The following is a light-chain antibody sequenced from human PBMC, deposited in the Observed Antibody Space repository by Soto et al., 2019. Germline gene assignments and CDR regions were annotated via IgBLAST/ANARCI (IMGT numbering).Light chain of an antibody. CDR2: EVS. V-gene: IGLV2-23*02. CDR3: CSYAGGNTYV. CDR1: SSDVGSYNL. J-gene: IGLJ1*01. Sequence: SVLTKPSSVSGSPGQSITFSCTGTSSDVGSYNLVSWYQHHPAKAPKVMIYEVSKRPSGVSNRFTGSKSGNTASLTISGLQAEDEADYYCCSYAGGNTYVFGTGTKVTVL.